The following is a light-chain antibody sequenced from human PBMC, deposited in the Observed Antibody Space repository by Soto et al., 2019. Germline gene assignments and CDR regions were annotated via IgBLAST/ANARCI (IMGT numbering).Light chain of an antibody. J-gene: IGKJ1*01. CDR3: QRYGASTT. CDR1: QSVSNN. CDR2: GAS. Sequence: EILMTQSPATLSASPGERATLSCRASQSVSNNLAWYQQKPGQAPRLLIYGASIRGTGIPFRFSGSGSGTDFTLTITRLEPEDFAVYYCQRYGASTTFGQGTKVDIK. V-gene: IGKV3D-15*01.